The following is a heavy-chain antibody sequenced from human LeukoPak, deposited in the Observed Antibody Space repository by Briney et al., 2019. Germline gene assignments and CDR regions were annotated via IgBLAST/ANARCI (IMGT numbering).Heavy chain of an antibody. J-gene: IGHJ5*02. CDR1: GFTFSSYT. V-gene: IGHV3-48*01. Sequence: PGGSLRLSCAASGFTFSSYTMNWVRQAPGKGLEWVSYISSRSGTIYYADSVKGRFTISRDNAKNSLYLQMSSVRAEDTAVYYCARAVTGTHNWFDPWGQGTLVTVSS. CDR3: ARAVTGTHNWFDP. D-gene: IGHD1-7*01. CDR2: ISSRSGTI.